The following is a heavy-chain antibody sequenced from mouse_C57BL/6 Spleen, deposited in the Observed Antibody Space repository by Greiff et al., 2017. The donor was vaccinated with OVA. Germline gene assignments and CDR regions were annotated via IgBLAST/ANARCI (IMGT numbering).Heavy chain of an antibody. CDR3: ARGLGRRYFDY. D-gene: IGHD4-1*01. V-gene: IGHV1-69*01. J-gene: IGHJ2*01. Sequence: QVHVKQPGAELVMPGASVKLSCKASGYTFTSYWMHWVKQRPGQGLEWIGEIDPSDSYTNYNQKFKGKSTLTVDKSSSTAYMQLSSLTSEDSAVYYCARGLGRRYFDYWGQGTTLTVSS. CDR1: GYTFTSYW. CDR2: IDPSDSYT.